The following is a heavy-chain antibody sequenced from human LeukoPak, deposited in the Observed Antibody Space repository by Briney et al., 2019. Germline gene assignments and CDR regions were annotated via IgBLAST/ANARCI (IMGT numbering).Heavy chain of an antibody. Sequence: PSETLSLTCTVSGGSIGYNYWNWIRQSPEKGLEWIGYISSSGSIDYTPSLRGRVSMSLDTSKNHLSLNLRSVSAADTATYYCAGYDHTNYLAYWGQGLLVTVSS. J-gene: IGHJ4*02. CDR2: ISSSGSI. D-gene: IGHD1-14*01. CDR1: GGSIGYNY. CDR3: AGYDHTNYLAY. V-gene: IGHV4-59*13.